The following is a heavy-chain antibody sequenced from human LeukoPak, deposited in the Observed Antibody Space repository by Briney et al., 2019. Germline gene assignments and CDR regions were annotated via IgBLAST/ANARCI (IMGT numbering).Heavy chain of an antibody. V-gene: IGHV3-9*01. J-gene: IGHJ4*02. CDR1: GFTFYNYA. CDR2: ISWNSGYI. D-gene: IGHD6-19*01. CDR3: AKVRGTYSSGYFFDY. Sequence: PGGSLRLSCAASGFTFYNYAMHWVRQSPGKGLEWLSIISWNSGYIGYADSVKGRFTISRDNAKKSLDLQMNSLRAEDTAFYYCAKVRGTYSSGYFFDYWGQGTLVTVSS.